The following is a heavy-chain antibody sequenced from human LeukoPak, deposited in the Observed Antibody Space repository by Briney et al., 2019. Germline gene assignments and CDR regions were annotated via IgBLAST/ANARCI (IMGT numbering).Heavy chain of an antibody. CDR3: ARGSDSHAWRLGS. V-gene: IGHV4-59*01. Sequence: SGTLSLTCTVSGGSISGYYWSWIRQPPGKGPEWIGRTSYSGSTAYNPSLKSRVTIPVDTSKSQFSLKLSSVTAADTAVYYCARGSDSHAWRLGSWGQGTLVTVSS. CDR1: GGSISGYY. J-gene: IGHJ4*02. D-gene: IGHD3-16*01. CDR2: TSYSGST.